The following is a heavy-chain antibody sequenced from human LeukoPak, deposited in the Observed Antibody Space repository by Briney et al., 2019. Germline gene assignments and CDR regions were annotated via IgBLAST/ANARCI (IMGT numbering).Heavy chain of an antibody. CDR1: GGTFSSYA. V-gene: IGHV1-69*13. CDR3: ARAGRAVAGLGIDY. D-gene: IGHD6-19*01. CDR2: IIPIFGSA. J-gene: IGHJ4*02. Sequence: SVKVSCKASGGTFSSYAISWVRQAPGQGLEWMGGIIPIFGSANYAQKFQGRVTITADESTSTAYMELSSLRSEDTAVYYCARAGRAVAGLGIDYWGQGTLVTVSS.